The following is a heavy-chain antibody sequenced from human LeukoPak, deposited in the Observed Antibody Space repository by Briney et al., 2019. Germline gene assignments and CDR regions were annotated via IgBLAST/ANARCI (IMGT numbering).Heavy chain of an antibody. V-gene: IGHV4-61*02. CDR1: GDSIYSGNYY. D-gene: IGHD3-22*01. Sequence: TLSLTCTVSGDSIYSGNYYWSWIRQPAGKGLEWIGRIYSSGTTIYNPSLKSRVTISVDTSKNQFSLKMGSVTAADTAVYYCAREGGSYDSSGYYSLHYYFDYWGQGTLVTVSS. CDR3: AREGGSYDSSGYYSLHYYFDY. CDR2: IYSSGTT. J-gene: IGHJ4*02.